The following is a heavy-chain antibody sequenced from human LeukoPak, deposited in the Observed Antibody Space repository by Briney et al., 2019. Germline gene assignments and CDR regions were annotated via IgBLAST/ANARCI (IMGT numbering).Heavy chain of an antibody. Sequence: ASVKVSCKASGYTFTGYYMHWVRQAPGQGLEWMGWINPNSGGTNCAQKFQGRVTMTRDTSISTAYMELSRLRSDDTAVYYCARSYYYGSGSIYYYYMDVWGKGTTVTVSS. CDR3: ARSYYYGSGSIYYYYMDV. D-gene: IGHD3-10*01. J-gene: IGHJ6*03. V-gene: IGHV1-2*02. CDR2: INPNSGGT. CDR1: GYTFTGYY.